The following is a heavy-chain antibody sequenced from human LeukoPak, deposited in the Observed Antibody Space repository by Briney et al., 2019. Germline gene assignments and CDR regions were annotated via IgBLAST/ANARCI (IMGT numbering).Heavy chain of an antibody. J-gene: IGHJ4*02. CDR1: TFTFSSYG. CDR3: ANTVYGSAWSPFDY. V-gene: IGHV3-30*02. D-gene: IGHD6-19*01. CDR2: IQYDGSKR. Sequence: GGSLRLSCAASTFTFSSYGMHWVRQAPGKGLEWVAFIQYDGSKRYYADSVKGRFTISRDNSKNTLYLQMNSLRPEDTALYYCANTVYGSAWSPFDYWGRGTLVTVSS.